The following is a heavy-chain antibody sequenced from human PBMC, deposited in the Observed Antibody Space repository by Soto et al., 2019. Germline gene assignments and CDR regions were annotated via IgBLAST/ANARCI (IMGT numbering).Heavy chain of an antibody. CDR2: IIPILGIA. Sequence: SVKVSCKASGGTFSSYTISWVRQAPGQGLEWMGRIIPILGIANYAQKFQGRVTITADKSPSTAYMELSSLRSEDTAVYYCASQYSSSSPWFDPWGQGTLVTVSS. D-gene: IGHD6-6*01. CDR3: ASQYSSSSPWFDP. CDR1: GGTFSSYT. V-gene: IGHV1-69*02. J-gene: IGHJ5*02.